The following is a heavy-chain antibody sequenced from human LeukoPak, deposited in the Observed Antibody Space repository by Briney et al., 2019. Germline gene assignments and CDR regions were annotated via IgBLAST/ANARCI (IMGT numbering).Heavy chain of an antibody. V-gene: IGHV3-48*04. D-gene: IGHD3-16*01. CDR2: ISSSDSTI. Sequence: PGGSLRLPCAASGFNFRTYSMNWVRQAPGKGLEWVSFISSSDSTIYYADSVKGRFTISRDNAKNSLYLQMNSLRAEDTAVYYCAREDWGTYGMDVWGQGTTVTVSS. J-gene: IGHJ6*02. CDR1: GFNFRTYS. CDR3: AREDWGTYGMDV.